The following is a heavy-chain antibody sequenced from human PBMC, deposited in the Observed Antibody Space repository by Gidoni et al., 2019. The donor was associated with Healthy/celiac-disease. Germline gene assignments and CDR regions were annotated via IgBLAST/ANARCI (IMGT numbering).Heavy chain of an antibody. CDR2: IFSNDEK. V-gene: IGHV2-26*01. Sequence: QITLKESGPVLVKPTETLTLTCTVSGFSLSNARMGVSWIRQPPGKALEWLAHIFSNDEKSYSTSLKSRLTISKDTSKSQVVLTMTNMDPVDTATYYCARSRREYYDILTGYSAFDIWGQGTMVTVSS. CDR3: ARSRREYYDILTGYSAFDI. D-gene: IGHD3-9*01. CDR1: GFSLSNARMG. J-gene: IGHJ3*02.